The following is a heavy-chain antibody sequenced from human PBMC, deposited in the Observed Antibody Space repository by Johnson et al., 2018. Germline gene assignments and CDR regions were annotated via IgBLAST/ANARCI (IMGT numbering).Heavy chain of an antibody. Sequence: QVQLVQSGGGVVQPGRSLRLSCAASGFTFSSYGMHWVRQAPGKGLEWVAVIWYDGSNKYYADSVKGRFTISRDNSKNTLYLQMNSRRAEDTAVYYCAKLGRETQQLVREGYRMDGWGQGTTVTVSS. CDR1: GFTFSSYG. J-gene: IGHJ6*02. D-gene: IGHD6-13*01. CDR2: IWYDGSNK. CDR3: AKLGRETQQLVREGYRMDG. V-gene: IGHV3-33*06.